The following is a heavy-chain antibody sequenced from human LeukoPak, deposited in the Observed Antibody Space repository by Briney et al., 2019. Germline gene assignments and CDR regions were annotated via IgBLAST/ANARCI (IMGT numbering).Heavy chain of an antibody. J-gene: IGHJ4*02. CDR1: GFTFSSYW. Sequence: GGSLRLSCAASGFTFSSYWMSWVRQAPGKGLEWVANMNPDGSEKYFLDSVKGRFSISRDNAKSSLYLQMNSLRGDDTAVYYCARDRALYDSRRGYYYTEDDYWGQGTLVTVSS. D-gene: IGHD3-22*01. V-gene: IGHV3-7*01. CDR3: ARDRALYDSRRGYYYTEDDY. CDR2: MNPDGSEK.